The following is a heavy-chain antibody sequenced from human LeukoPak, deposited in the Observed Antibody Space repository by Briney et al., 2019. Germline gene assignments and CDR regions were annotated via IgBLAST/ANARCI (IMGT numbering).Heavy chain of an antibody. V-gene: IGHV1-69*05. J-gene: IGHJ6*03. CDR1: GGTFSSYA. D-gene: IGHD6-6*01. Sequence: ASVKVSCKASGGTFSSYAISWVRQAPGQGLEWMGGIIPIFGTANYAQKFQGRVTITTDESTSTAYMELSSLRSEDTAVYYCARDGDIAARPRDYYYYYYVDVWGKGTTVTVSS. CDR3: ARDGDIAARPRDYYYYYYVDV. CDR2: IIPIFGTA.